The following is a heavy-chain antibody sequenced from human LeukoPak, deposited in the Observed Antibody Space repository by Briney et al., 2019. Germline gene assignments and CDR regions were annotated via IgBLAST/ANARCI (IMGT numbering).Heavy chain of an antibody. Sequence: GGSLRLSCAASGFTFSSYAMSWVRQAPGKGLEWVSAISGSGGSTYYADSVKGRFTISRDNSKNTLYLQMNSLRSEDTALYYGATDTMEQWLVDYWGQGTLVTVSS. V-gene: IGHV3-23*01. CDR2: ISGSGGST. CDR1: GFTFSSYA. CDR3: ATDTMEQWLVDY. J-gene: IGHJ4*02. D-gene: IGHD6-19*01.